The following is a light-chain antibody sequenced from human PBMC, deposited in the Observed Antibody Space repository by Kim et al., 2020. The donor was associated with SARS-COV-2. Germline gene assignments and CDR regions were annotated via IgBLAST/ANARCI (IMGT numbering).Light chain of an antibody. CDR2: QDS. CDR3: QAWDSSTGV. CDR1: KLGDKY. J-gene: IGLJ3*02. Sequence: LARGQTASITCSGDKLGDKYACWYQQKPGQSPVLVIYQDSKRPSGIPERFSGSNSGNTATLTISGTQAMDEADYYCQAWDSSTGVFGGGTQLTVL. V-gene: IGLV3-1*01.